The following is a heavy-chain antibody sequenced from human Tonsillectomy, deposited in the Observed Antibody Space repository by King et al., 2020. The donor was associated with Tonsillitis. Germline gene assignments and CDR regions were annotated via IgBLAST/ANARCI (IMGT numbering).Heavy chain of an antibody. V-gene: IGHV3-43*02. CDR2: ITGDGGST. J-gene: IGHJ4*02. CDR1: GFSFDDHG. Sequence: VQLVESGGGVVQPGGSPRLSCAASGFSFDDHGMNWVRQAPGKGLEWVSLITGDGGSTYYADSVKGRFTISRDNSKNSLYLQMNSLRTEDTALYYCAKDWSSYYTYWGQGTLVTVSS. CDR3: AKDWSSYYTY. D-gene: IGHD3-3*01.